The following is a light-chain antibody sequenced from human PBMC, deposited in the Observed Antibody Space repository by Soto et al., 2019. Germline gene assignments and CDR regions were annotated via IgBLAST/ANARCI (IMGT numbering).Light chain of an antibody. CDR3: SSYTSSSTLYV. J-gene: IGLJ1*01. Sequence: QSALTQPASVSGSPGQSITISCTGTSSDVGGYNYVSWYQQHPGKAPKLMIYDVSNRPSGVSNRFSGTKSGNTASLTSSGLQAEDEADYYCSSYTSSSTLYVFGTGTKRTVL. V-gene: IGLV2-14*01. CDR2: DVS. CDR1: SSDVGGYNY.